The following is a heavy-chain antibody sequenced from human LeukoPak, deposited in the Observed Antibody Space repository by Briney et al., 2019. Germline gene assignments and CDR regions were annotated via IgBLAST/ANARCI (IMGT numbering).Heavy chain of an antibody. Sequence: SETLSLTCSVSGASINDYYWTWIRQPPGKGLEWVGYVYHTGTSGYHPSLKSRVAMSLDTSKNQVSLKLRSVTAADTAVYLRTRVVNGGHFDYWGQGTLVTVSS. V-gene: IGHV4-59*12. CDR1: GASINDYY. J-gene: IGHJ4*02. CDR3: TRVVNGGHFDY. D-gene: IGHD2-8*01. CDR2: VYHTGTS.